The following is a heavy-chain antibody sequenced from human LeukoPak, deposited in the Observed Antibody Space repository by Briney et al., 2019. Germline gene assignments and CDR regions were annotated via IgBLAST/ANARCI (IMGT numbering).Heavy chain of an antibody. Sequence: HPGGSLRLSCAASGFTFSSYAMSWVRKAPGKGLVWVSRINSDGSSTSYEDSVKGRFTISRDNARNTLYLQMNSLRAEDTAVYYCARDRQYVMDVWGQGTTVTVSS. J-gene: IGHJ6*02. V-gene: IGHV3-74*01. CDR1: GFTFSSYA. CDR3: ARDRQYVMDV. CDR2: INSDGSST.